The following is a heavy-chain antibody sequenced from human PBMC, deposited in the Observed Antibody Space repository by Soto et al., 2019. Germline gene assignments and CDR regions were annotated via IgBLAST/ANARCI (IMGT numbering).Heavy chain of an antibody. J-gene: IGHJ6*03. Sequence: GGSLRLSCAASGFTFSSYGMHWVRQAPGKGLEWVAVISYDGSNKYYADSVKGRFTISRDNSKNTLYLQMNSLRAEDTAVYYCAKDVKEVQTIFGVVITDYYYYYMDVWGKGTTVTVSS. CDR3: AKDVKEVQTIFGVVITDYYYYYMDV. CDR1: GFTFSSYG. V-gene: IGHV3-30*18. CDR2: ISYDGSNK. D-gene: IGHD3-3*01.